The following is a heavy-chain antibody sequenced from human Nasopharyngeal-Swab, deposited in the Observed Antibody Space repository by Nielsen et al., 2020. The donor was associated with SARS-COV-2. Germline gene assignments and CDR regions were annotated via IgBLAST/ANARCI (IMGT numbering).Heavy chain of an antibody. Sequence: RQAPGKGLEWIGYLYYGGKIFYNPSLKSRVSISVDTSKNQFSLELNSVTAADTAVYYCARLTCRSTSCLGANWFDSWGQGTLVTVSS. J-gene: IGHJ5*01. CDR2: LYYGGKI. D-gene: IGHD2-2*01. V-gene: IGHV4-31*02. CDR3: ARLTCRSTSCLGANWFDS.